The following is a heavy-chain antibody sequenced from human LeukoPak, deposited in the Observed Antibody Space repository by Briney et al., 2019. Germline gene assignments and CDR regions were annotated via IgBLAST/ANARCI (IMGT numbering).Heavy chain of an antibody. D-gene: IGHD6-19*01. J-gene: IGHJ4*02. CDR2: IKQDGSEK. CDR3: ASGGWRGDD. V-gene: IGHV3-7*01. CDR1: GFTFSSYW. Sequence: GGSLRLSCAASGFTFSSYWVSWVRQAPGKGLKWVANIKQDGSEKYYVDSVKGRFTISRDNAKNSLYLQMNSLRAEDTAVYYCASGGWRGDDWGQGTLVTVSS.